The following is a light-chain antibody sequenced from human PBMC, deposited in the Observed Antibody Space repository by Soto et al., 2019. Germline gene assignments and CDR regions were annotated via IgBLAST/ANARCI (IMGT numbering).Light chain of an antibody. Sequence: DIQMTQSPSTLSASVGDRVTITCRASQSISSWLAWYQQKPGKAPKHLIYKASSLESGVSSRFSGSGSGTEFTLTISSLQPDDFATYYCQQYDTYPITFGQGTRLEIK. CDR3: QQYDTYPIT. CDR2: KAS. V-gene: IGKV1-5*03. J-gene: IGKJ5*01. CDR1: QSISSW.